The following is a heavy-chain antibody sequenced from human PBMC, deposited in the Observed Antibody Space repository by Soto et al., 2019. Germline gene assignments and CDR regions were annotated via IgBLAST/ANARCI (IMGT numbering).Heavy chain of an antibody. CDR1: GFTFSSYA. J-gene: IGHJ4*02. Sequence: EVQLLESGGGLVQPGGSLRLSCAASGFTFSSYAMSWVRQAPGKGLEWVSAISGSGGSTYYADSVKGRFTISRDNSKKTLYLQMNSLRDEDTAVYYCASLMWYEPGRYWGQGTLVTVSS. CDR3: ASLMWYEPGRY. CDR2: ISGSGGST. V-gene: IGHV3-23*01. D-gene: IGHD2-15*01.